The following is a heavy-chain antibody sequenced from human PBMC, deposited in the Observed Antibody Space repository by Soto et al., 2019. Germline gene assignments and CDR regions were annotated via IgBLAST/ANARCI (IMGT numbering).Heavy chain of an antibody. D-gene: IGHD3-10*01. Sequence: PTDSLSPTCNVSGLAISTSNYYPSWMRQPPPKRLAWIGSIYYSGSTYYNPSLKSRVTISVDASKNQFSLKLSSVKAEDTAVYYCDRLPHYYGEGSYYNPDDYYYYYMDVGGKGT. V-gene: IGHV4-39*01. J-gene: IGHJ6*03. CDR1: GLAISTSNYY. CDR3: DRLPHYYGEGSYYNPDDYYYYYMDV. CDR2: IYYSGST.